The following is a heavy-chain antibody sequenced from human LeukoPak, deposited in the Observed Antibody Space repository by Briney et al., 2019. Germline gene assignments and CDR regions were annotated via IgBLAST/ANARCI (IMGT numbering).Heavy chain of an antibody. CDR3: ARSPPRESDRPGENWFDP. CDR2: IIPIFGTA. V-gene: IGHV1-69*13. J-gene: IGHJ5*02. CDR1: GGTFSSYA. D-gene: IGHD3-10*01. Sequence: GASVKVSCKASGGTFSSYAISWVRQAPGQGLEWMGGIIPIFGTANYAQKFQGRVTITADESTSTAYMELSSLRSEDTAVYYCARSPPRESDRPGENWFDPWGQGTLVTVSS.